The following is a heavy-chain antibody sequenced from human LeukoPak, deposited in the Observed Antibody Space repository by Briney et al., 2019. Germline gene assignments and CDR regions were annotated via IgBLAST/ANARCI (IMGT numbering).Heavy chain of an antibody. CDR1: GFTVSSNY. CDR2: IYSGGST. J-gene: IGHJ4*02. Sequence: GGSLRLSCAASGFTVSSNYMSWVRQAPGKGLEWVSVIYSGGSTFYADSVKGRFTISRDNSKNTLYLQMNSLRAEDTAVYYGARGAARAFDYWGQGTLVTVSS. CDR3: ARGAARAFDY. V-gene: IGHV3-53*01. D-gene: IGHD6-6*01.